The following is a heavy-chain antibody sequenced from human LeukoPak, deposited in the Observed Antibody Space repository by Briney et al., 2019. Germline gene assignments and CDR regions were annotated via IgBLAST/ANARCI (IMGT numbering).Heavy chain of an antibody. CDR2: IDSSSRTT. Sequence: QSGGSLRLSCAASGSTFSTYSMNWVRQAPGKGLEWVSFIDSSSRTTFYADSVKGRFTISRDNAKNSLFLQMNSLRAEDTAVYYCARRVPSQVITDYFDYWGQGTLVTVSS. CDR3: ARRVPSQVITDYFDY. J-gene: IGHJ4*02. CDR1: GSTFSTYS. V-gene: IGHV3-48*04. D-gene: IGHD1-1*01.